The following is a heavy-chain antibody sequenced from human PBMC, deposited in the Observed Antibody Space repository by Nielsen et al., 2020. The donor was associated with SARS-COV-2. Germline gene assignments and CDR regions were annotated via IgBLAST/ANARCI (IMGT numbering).Heavy chain of an antibody. V-gene: IGHV4-30-4*01. CDR1: GGSISRGDYY. J-gene: IGHJ5*02. CDR3: ARAPSIYDFWSGYYVVNWFDP. CDR2: IYYSGST. D-gene: IGHD3-3*01. Sequence: SETLSLTCTVSGGSISRGDYYWSWIRQPPGKGLEWIGYIYYSGSTYTNPSLKSRVTIAVDTSKNQFYLKLSSVTAADTALYYCARAPSIYDFWSGYYVVNWFDPWGQGTLVTVSS.